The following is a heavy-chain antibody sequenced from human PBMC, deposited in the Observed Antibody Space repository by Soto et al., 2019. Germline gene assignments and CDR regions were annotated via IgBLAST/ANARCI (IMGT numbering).Heavy chain of an antibody. CDR2: ISWDSGSI. CDR1: GFTFDDYG. D-gene: IGHD3-16*01. V-gene: IGHV3-9*01. Sequence: EVQLVESGGGLVQPGRSLRLSCVGSGFTFDDYGMHWVRQAPGKGLEWVSGISWDSGSIGYAESVKGRFTISRDNAKNALYLQMNGLRTEDTALYYCAKARGGIDYWGQGTLVTVSS. J-gene: IGHJ4*02. CDR3: AKARGGIDY.